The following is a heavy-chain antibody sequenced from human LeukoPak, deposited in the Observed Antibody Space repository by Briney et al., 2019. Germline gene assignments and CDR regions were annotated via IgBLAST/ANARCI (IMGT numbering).Heavy chain of an antibody. Sequence: GGSLRLSCAASGFTFSSYSMNWVRQAPGKGLEWVALISYDGTNKYYADSVKGRFTISRDNSKNTLYLQMNSLRPEDTAVYFCATHSPEWRYSGYYNYYYMDVWGNGTTVTVSS. D-gene: IGHD5-12*01. V-gene: IGHV3-30*03. CDR2: ISYDGTNK. J-gene: IGHJ6*03. CDR1: GFTFSSYS. CDR3: ATHSPEWRYSGYYNYYYMDV.